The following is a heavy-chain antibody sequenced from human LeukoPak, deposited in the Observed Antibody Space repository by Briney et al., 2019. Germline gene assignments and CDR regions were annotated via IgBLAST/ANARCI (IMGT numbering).Heavy chain of an antibody. CDR2: IYYSGST. J-gene: IGHJ6*02. CDR3: ARQLRITFGGVIVKYYGMDV. Sequence: SETLCLTCTVSGGSISSYYWSWIRQPPGKGLEWIGYIYYSGSTNYNPSLKSRVTISVDTSKNQFSLKLSSVTAADTAVYYCARQLRITFGGVIVKYYGMDVWGQGTTVTVSS. CDR1: GGSISSYY. D-gene: IGHD3-16*02. V-gene: IGHV4-59*08.